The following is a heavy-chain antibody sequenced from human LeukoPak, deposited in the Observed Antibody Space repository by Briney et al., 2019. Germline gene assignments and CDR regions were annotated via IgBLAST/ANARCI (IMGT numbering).Heavy chain of an antibody. CDR1: GFTFSSYS. D-gene: IGHD3-9*01. CDR2: ISSSSSYI. Sequence: GGSLRLSCAASGFTFSSYSMNWVRRAPGKGLEWVSSISSSSSYIYYADSVKGRFTISRDNAKNSLYLQMNSLRAEDTAVYYCASVRYFDWHPDYWGQGTLVTVSS. J-gene: IGHJ4*02. CDR3: ASVRYFDWHPDY. V-gene: IGHV3-21*01.